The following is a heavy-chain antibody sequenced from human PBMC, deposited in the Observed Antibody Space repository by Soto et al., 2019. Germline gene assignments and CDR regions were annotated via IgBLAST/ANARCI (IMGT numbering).Heavy chain of an antibody. CDR2: IYSGGAT. CDR3: ARDGTYSGV. V-gene: IGHV3-66*01. Sequence: EVQLVESGGGLVQPGGSLRLSCAASGFTVSNNYMRWVRQDPGKGLEWVSLIYSGGATYYADSVKGRFTISIDNSKNTLYLQMSSLRAEDTAVYYCARDGTYSGVGGEGILVTVSS. D-gene: IGHD4-4*01. J-gene: IGHJ4*02. CDR1: GFTVSNNY.